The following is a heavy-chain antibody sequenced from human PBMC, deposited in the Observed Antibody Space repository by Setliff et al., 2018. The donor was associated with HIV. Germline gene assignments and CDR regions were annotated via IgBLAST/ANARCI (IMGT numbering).Heavy chain of an antibody. CDR1: GYTFTSYY. CDR3: ARGEGSGWDTVEENYYNLDV. D-gene: IGHD6-19*01. Sequence: KVSCKASGYTFTSYYIHWVRQAPGQGLEWVGMVNPSGGSTAYAQKFQGRVTITADASTSTAYMELISLRSEDTAVYYCARGEGSGWDTVEENYYNLDVWGPGTTVTVSS. CDR2: VNPSGGST. V-gene: IGHV1-46*01. J-gene: IGHJ6*02.